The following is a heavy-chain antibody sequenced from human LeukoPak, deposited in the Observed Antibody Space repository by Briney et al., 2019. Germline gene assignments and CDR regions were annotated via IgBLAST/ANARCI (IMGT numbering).Heavy chain of an antibody. V-gene: IGHV1-8*03. Sequence: ASVKVPCKASGYTFTSYDINWVRQATGQGLEWMGWMNPNSGNTGYAQKFQGRVTITRNTSISTAYMELSSLRSEDTAVYYCARGPLDSSGYYFDYWGQGTLVTVSS. CDR2: MNPNSGNT. CDR1: GYTFTSYD. D-gene: IGHD3-22*01. CDR3: ARGPLDSSGYYFDY. J-gene: IGHJ4*02.